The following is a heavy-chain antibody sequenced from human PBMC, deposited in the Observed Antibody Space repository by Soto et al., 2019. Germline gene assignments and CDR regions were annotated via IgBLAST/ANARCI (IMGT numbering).Heavy chain of an antibody. Sequence: SETLSLTCTVSGGSISSGGYYWSWIRQHPGKGLEWIGYIYYSGSTCYNPSLKSRVTISVDTSKNQFSLKLSSVTAADTAVYYCARSPPATGDWDYWGQGTLVTVSS. CDR3: ARSPPATGDWDY. D-gene: IGHD3-10*01. CDR1: GGSISSGGYY. V-gene: IGHV4-31*03. CDR2: IYYSGST. J-gene: IGHJ4*02.